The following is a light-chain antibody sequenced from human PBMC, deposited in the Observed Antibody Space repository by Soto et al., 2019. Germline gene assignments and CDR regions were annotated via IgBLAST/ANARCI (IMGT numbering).Light chain of an antibody. Sequence: EIVLTQSPATLSLSPGERATLSCRASQSVSSYLAWYQQKPGQAPRLLIYDASNRATGIPARFSGSGSGTDFTLTISSLEPEDFAVYYCQQRSEILTFGGGTKVEIK. CDR3: QQRSEILT. J-gene: IGKJ4*01. CDR2: DAS. V-gene: IGKV3-11*01. CDR1: QSVSSY.